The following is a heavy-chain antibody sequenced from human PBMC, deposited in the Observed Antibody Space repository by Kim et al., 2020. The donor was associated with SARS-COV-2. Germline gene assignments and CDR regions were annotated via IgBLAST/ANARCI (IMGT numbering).Heavy chain of an antibody. CDR1: GYTFQSYV. D-gene: IGHD3-3*01. CDR2: ISGHNGHA. CDR3: ARDRSDFWSPFSPPSY. J-gene: IGHJ4*02. V-gene: IGHV1-18*01. Sequence: ASVKVSCKTFGYTFQSYVITWVRQAPGQGLEWMGWISGHNGHATYAQKFQGRVSMTTDTSTSTAHMELTNLRSDDTATYFCARDRSDFWSPFSPPSYWGQGTPVTVSS.